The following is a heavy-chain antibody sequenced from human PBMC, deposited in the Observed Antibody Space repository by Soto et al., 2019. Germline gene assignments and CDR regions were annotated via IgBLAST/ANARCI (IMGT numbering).Heavy chain of an antibody. D-gene: IGHD3-10*01. CDR2: IYHSGTP. CDR1: GGSISSGGYS. CDR3: ARENNVLPGGYFDY. J-gene: IGHJ4*02. Sequence: QLQLQESGSGLVKPSQTLSLTCAVSGGSISSGGYSWSWIRQPPGKGLEWIGYIYHSGTPYYNPSLKSRVTRSVDRSKNQFSLKLSSGTAADTAVYYCARENNVLPGGYFDYWGQGTLVTVSS. V-gene: IGHV4-30-2*01.